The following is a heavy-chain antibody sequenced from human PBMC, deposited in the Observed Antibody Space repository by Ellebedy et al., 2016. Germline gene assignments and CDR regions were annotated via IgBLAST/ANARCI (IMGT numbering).Heavy chain of an antibody. D-gene: IGHD3/OR15-3a*01. Sequence: SETLSLTCAVSGDSIRSYYWNWIRQPPGKGLEWIGYLHHSGSASYNPSLESRVTTSVDTSKNQFSLKLSSVTAADTAVYYCASWGLDIRAFDIWGQGTMVTVSS. CDR2: LHHSGSA. CDR1: GDSIRSYY. V-gene: IGHV4-59*01. CDR3: ASWGLDIRAFDI. J-gene: IGHJ3*02.